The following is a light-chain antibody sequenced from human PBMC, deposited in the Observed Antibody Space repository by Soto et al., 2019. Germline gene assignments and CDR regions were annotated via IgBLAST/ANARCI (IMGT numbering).Light chain of an antibody. J-gene: IGKJ1*01. CDR2: WAS. V-gene: IGKV4-1*01. CDR1: QSVLYSSNNKNY. Sequence: DIVMTQSPDSLAVSLGERATINCKSSQSVLYSSNNKNYLAWYQQKPGQPPKLLIYWASTRESGVPDRFSGSVSGTEFTLTISSLQAEDVAVYYCQQYYSTPVSTVGQGTKVEIK. CDR3: QQYYSTPVST.